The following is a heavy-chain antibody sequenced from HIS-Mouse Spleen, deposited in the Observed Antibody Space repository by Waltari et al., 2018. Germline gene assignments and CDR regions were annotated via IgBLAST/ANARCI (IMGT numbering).Heavy chain of an antibody. D-gene: IGHD3-10*01. CDR1: GFTFSSYG. CDR2: ISYDGSNK. CDR3: EGVYGSGSYYFDY. Sequence: QVQLVESGGGVVQPGRSLRPSCAASGFTFSSYGMHGVRQAPGKGLEWVAVISYDGSNKYYADSVKGRFTISRDNSKNTLYLQMNSLRAEDTAVYYCEGVYGSGSYYFDYWGQGTLVTVSS. J-gene: IGHJ4*02. V-gene: IGHV3-30*03.